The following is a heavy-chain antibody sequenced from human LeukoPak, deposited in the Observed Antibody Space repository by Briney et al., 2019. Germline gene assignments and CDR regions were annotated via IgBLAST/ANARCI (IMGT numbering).Heavy chain of an antibody. V-gene: IGHV4-39*01. J-gene: IGHJ4*02. D-gene: IGHD5-12*01. CDR3: ARRSGSDLARALDY. CDR1: GGSISSSSYY. CDR2: IYYSGST. Sequence: SETLSLTCTVSGGSISSSSYYWGWIRKPPGKGLEWIGSIYYSGSTYYNPSLLSRVTISVDTSKNQFPLKLSSVTAADTAVYYCARRSGSDLARALDYWGQGTLVTVSS.